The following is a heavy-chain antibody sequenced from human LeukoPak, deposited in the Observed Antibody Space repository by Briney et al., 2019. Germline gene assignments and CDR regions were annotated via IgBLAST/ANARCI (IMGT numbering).Heavy chain of an antibody. CDR3: ASYRVYSGSGRSPGAG. J-gene: IGHJ4*02. D-gene: IGHD3-10*01. CDR2: ISSSGSII. Sequence: GGSLRLSCAASGFTFSSYEMNWARQAPGKGLEWVSYISSSGSIIKYADSVKGRFAISRNNAKNSLYLQMNSLRAEDTAVYYCASYRVYSGSGRSPGAGWGQGTLVTVSS. V-gene: IGHV3-48*03. CDR1: GFTFSSYE.